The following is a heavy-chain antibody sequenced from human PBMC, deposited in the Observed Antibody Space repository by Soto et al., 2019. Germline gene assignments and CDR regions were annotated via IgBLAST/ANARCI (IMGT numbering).Heavy chain of an antibody. V-gene: IGHV1-3*01. CDR1: GFTFIHYG. CDR3: ARDDCSGAAGYPYPVGS. Sequence: QVPLVQSGAEVTKPGASVKVSCKASGFTFIHYGIHWVRQAPGQRLEWMGWINGGNGNTKYSQRFQGRVTITRDASASTIYVELSSLRSDDTAVCYCARDDCSGAAGYPYPVGSWGQGTLVTVSS. CDR2: INGGNGNT. D-gene: IGHD2-15*01. J-gene: IGHJ5*02.